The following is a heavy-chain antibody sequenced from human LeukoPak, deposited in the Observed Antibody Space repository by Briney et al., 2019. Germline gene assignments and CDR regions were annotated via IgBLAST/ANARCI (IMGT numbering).Heavy chain of an antibody. D-gene: IGHD3-3*01. CDR3: ARDADFWSGYYLRSGYYYMDV. CDR1: GFTFSSYS. V-gene: IGHV3-48*01. Sequence: GGSLRLSCAASGFTFSSYSMNWVRQAPGKGLEWVSYISSSSSTIYYADSVKGRFTISRDNAKNSLYLQMNSLRAEDTAVYYCARDADFWSGYYLRSGYYYMDVWGKGTTVTVSS. J-gene: IGHJ6*03. CDR2: ISSSSSTI.